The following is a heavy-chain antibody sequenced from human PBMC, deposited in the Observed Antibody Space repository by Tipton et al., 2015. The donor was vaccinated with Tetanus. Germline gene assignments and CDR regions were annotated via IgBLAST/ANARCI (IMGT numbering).Heavy chain of an antibody. J-gene: IGHJ4*02. V-gene: IGHV3-23*01. CDR1: GFTFTDYW. CDR2: MSGSGGAT. Sequence: SLRLSCAASGFTFTDYWMHWVRQAPGKGLEWVSAMSGSGGATYYADSVRGRFTISRDSSKHTLYLQMNSLSAEDTAVYYCAKGPPDYYNWNYFDYWGQGTLVTVSS. D-gene: IGHD1-20*01. CDR3: AKGPPDYYNWNYFDY.